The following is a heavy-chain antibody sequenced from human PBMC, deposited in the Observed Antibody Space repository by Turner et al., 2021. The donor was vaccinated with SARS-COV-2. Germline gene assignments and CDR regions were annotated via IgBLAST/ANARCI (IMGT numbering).Heavy chain of an antibody. D-gene: IGHD2-2*01. CDR1: GGTFSSYP. Sequence: QVQLVQSGAEVKKPGSSVKVSCKASGGTFSSYPISWVRQAPGQGLEWMGGIIPIFATANYAQKFQGRVTITADESTSTAYMELSSLRSEDTAVYYCARDHRPVVVPAAKRAGSYYYGMDVWGQGTTVTVSS. V-gene: IGHV1-69*01. J-gene: IGHJ6*02. CDR3: ARDHRPVVVPAAKRAGSYYYGMDV. CDR2: IIPIFATA.